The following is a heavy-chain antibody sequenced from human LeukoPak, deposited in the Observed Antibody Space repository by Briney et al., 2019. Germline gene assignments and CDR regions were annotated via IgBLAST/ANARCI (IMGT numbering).Heavy chain of an antibody. J-gene: IGHJ5*02. V-gene: IGHV1-46*01. D-gene: IGHD1-14*01. CDR3: ARAPSQPYWFDP. CDR1: GYTFTSYY. Sequence: ASVKVSCKASGYTFTSYYMHWVRQAPGQGVERMGIINPSGGSTSYAQKFQGRVTMTRDTSTSTVYMELSSLRSEDTAVYYCARAPSQPYWFDPWGQGTLVTVSS. CDR2: INPSGGST.